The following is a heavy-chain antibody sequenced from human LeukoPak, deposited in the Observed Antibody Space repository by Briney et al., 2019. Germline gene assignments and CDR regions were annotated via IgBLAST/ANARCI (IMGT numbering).Heavy chain of an antibody. D-gene: IGHD5-18*01. Sequence: SETLSLTCAVYGGSFSGYYWSWIRQPPGKGLEWIGEINHSGSTNYNPSLKSRVTISVDTSKNQFSLQLNSVTPEDTAVHYCARDLSGYSYGHIPTHFDYWGQGTLVTVSS. V-gene: IGHV4-34*01. CDR1: GGSFSGYY. CDR3: ARDLSGYSYGHIPTHFDY. CDR2: INHSGST. J-gene: IGHJ4*02.